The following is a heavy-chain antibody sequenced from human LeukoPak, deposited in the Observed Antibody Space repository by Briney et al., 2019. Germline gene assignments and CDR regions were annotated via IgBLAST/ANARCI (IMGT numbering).Heavy chain of an antibody. Sequence: GGSLRLSCAASGFTFSSYEMNWVRQAPGKGLEWVPYISSSGSTIYYADSVKGRFTISRDNAKNSLYLQMDSLRVEDTAEYYCARDPYSGNYGAYYYYYMDVWGKGTTVTVSS. CDR2: ISSSGSTI. V-gene: IGHV3-48*03. CDR1: GFTFSSYE. J-gene: IGHJ6*03. D-gene: IGHD1-26*01. CDR3: ARDPYSGNYGAYYYYYMDV.